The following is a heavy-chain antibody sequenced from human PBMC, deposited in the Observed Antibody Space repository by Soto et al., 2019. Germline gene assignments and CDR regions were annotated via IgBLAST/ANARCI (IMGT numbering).Heavy chain of an antibody. CDR2: FDPEDGET. V-gene: IGHV1-24*01. J-gene: IGHJ3*02. CDR3: ATAGPDVLRDFDWLLRRKNYAFDI. CDR1: GYTLTELS. Sequence: ASVKVSCKVSGYTLTELSMHWVRQAPGKGLEWMGGFDPEDGETIYAQKFQGRVTMTEDTSTDTAYMELSSLRSEDTAVYYCATAGPDVLRDFDWLLRRKNYAFDI. D-gene: IGHD3-9*01.